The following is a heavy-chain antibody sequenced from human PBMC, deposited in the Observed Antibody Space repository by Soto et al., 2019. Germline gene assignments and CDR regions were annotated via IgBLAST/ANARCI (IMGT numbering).Heavy chain of an antibody. V-gene: IGHV3-21*01. CDR3: ARMGGGSGSYLPGY. CDR1: GFTFSSYS. CDR2: ISSSSSYI. J-gene: IGHJ4*02. Sequence: EVQLVESGGGLVKPGGSLRLSCAASGFTFSSYSMHWVRQAPGKGLEWVSSISSSSSYIYYADSVKGRFTISRDNAKNSLYLQMNSLRAEDTAVYYCARMGGGSGSYLPGYWGQGTLVTVSS. D-gene: IGHD3-10*01.